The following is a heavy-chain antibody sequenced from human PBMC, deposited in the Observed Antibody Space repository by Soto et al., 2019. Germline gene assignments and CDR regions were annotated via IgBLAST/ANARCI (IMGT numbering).Heavy chain of an antibody. Sequence: ASVKVSCKTSGGTFTNYAFSWVRQAPGQGLEWMGGIIPIFGTGNYAQKFQGRVTITADKSTSTAYMELSSLRSEDTAAYYCAKHSSGYYFYGFDIWGQGTMVTVSS. CDR3: AKHSSGYYFYGFDI. CDR2: IIPIFGTG. V-gene: IGHV1-69*06. D-gene: IGHD3-22*01. J-gene: IGHJ3*02. CDR1: GGTFTNYA.